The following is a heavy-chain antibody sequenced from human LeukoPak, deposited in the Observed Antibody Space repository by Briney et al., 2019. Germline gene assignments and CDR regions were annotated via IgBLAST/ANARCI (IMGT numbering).Heavy chain of an antibody. D-gene: IGHD3-10*01. V-gene: IGHV1-69*04. CDR2: IIPILGIA. CDR1: GGTFSSYT. CDR3: AREQLGFGESNYYYYYMDV. J-gene: IGHJ6*03. Sequence: SVKVSCKASGGTFSSYTISWVRQAPGRGLEWMGRIIPILGIANYAQKFQGRVTITADKSTSTAYMELSSLRSEDTAVYYCAREQLGFGESNYYYYYMDVWGKGTTVTVSS.